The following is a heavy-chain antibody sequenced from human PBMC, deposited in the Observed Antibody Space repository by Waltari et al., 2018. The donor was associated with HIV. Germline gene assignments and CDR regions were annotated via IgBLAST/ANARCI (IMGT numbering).Heavy chain of an antibody. D-gene: IGHD3-9*01. Sequence: EVQVVVSGGTLVQPGGSLRLCCSASGFTFRSYAIHGVRQSPGDGLEDVSAIRGDGHSTYYAGSLKGIFTITRDNSNNTVWLQVRSLRAEDTAVYYCAKGNYDVLTGYYGPSFECWGQGTLVTVSS. CDR2: IRGDGHST. V-gene: IGHV3-64D*06. J-gene: IGHJ4*02. CDR1: GFTFRSYA. CDR3: AKGNYDVLTGYYGPSFEC.